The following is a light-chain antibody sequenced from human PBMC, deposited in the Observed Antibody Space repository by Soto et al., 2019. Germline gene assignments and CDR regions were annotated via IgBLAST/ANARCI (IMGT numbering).Light chain of an antibody. CDR2: EGS. Sequence: QPVLTQPASVSGSPGQSITISCTGTSSDVGSYNLVSWYQHHPGKAPKLMIYEGSKRPSGVSDRFSGSKSGNTASLTISGLQAEDEADYYCCSYAGSRTYVFGTGTKVTVL. CDR1: SSDVGSYNL. J-gene: IGLJ1*01. V-gene: IGLV2-23*01. CDR3: CSYAGSRTYV.